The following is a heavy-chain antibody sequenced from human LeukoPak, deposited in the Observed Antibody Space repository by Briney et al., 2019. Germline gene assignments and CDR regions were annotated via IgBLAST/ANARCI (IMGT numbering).Heavy chain of an antibody. D-gene: IGHD3-16*01. CDR3: ARGLGDFTY. CDR2: ISYDGSNK. J-gene: IGHJ4*02. Sequence: GGSLRLSCAASGFTFSSYGMHWVRQAPGKGLEWVAVISYDGSNKYYADSVKGRFTISRDNSKNTLYLQMNSLRAEDTAVYYCARGLGDFTYWGQGTLVTVSS. V-gene: IGHV3-30*03. CDR1: GFTFSSYG.